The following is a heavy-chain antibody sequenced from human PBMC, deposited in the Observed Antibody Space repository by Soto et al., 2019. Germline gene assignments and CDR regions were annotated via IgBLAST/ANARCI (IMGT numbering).Heavy chain of an antibody. V-gene: IGHV5-51*01. CDR3: ARTRSFTLGFYYDGMDV. Sequence: PGESLKISCKGSGYSFTSYWIGWVRQMPGKDLEWMGIIYPGDSDTRYSPSLQGQVTISADKSLRTAYLQWTSLKASDTALYYCARTRSFTLGFYYDGMDVWGQGTTVTVSS. CDR1: GYSFTSYW. CDR2: IYPGDSDT. J-gene: IGHJ6*02. D-gene: IGHD6-6*01.